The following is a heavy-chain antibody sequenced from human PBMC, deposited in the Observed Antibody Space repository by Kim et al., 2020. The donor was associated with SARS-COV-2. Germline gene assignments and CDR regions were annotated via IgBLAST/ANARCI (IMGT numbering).Heavy chain of an antibody. J-gene: IGHJ4*02. D-gene: IGHD6-19*01. V-gene: IGHV3-21*01. CDR3: ASSYSSGWYYFDY. Sequence: YADSLQVRFTISRDNAKNSLSLQMNSLRAEDTAVYYCASSYSSGWYYFDYWGQGTLVTVSS.